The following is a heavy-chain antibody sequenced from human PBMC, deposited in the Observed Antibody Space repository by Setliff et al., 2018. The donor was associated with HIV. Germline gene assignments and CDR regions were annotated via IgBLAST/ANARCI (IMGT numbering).Heavy chain of an antibody. V-gene: IGHV1-69*13. CDR1: GYTFTSYG. CDR2: IIPIFGTA. D-gene: IGHD2-2*01. J-gene: IGHJ5*02. CDR3: AREGYCSSTSCYDNWFDP. Sequence: SVKVSCKASGYTFTSYGISWVRQAPGQGLEWMGGIIPIFGTANYAQKFQGRVTITADESTSTAYMELSSLRSEDTAVYYCAREGYCSSTSCYDNWFDPWGQGTLVTVSS.